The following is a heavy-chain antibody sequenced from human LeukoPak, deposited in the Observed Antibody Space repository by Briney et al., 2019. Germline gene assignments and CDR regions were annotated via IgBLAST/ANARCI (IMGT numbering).Heavy chain of an antibody. CDR1: GGSISSYY. V-gene: IGHV4-59*01. D-gene: IGHD6-13*01. CDR3: ARGAAGPVWFDP. CDR2: IYYSGST. Sequence: PSETLSLTCTVSGGSISSYYWSWIRQPPGKGLEWIGYIYYSGSTNYNPSLKSRVTISVDTSKNQFSLKLSSVTAADTAVYYCARGAAGPVWFDPWGQGTLVTVSS. J-gene: IGHJ5*02.